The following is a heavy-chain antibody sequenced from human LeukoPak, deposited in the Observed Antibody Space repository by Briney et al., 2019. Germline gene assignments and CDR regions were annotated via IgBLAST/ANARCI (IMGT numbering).Heavy chain of an antibody. CDR2: IRSKTDGGTT. V-gene: IGHV3-49*03. D-gene: IGHD3-16*02. CDR3: TTEYDYVWGSYRYPFQ. Sequence: GGSLRLSCTTSGFTFGDYAMSWFRQAPGKGLEWVGFIRSKTDGGTTDYAAPVKGRFTISRDDSKNTLYLQMNSLKTEDTAVYYCTTEYDYVWGSYRYPFQWGQGTLVTVSS. CDR1: GFTFGDYA. J-gene: IGHJ4*02.